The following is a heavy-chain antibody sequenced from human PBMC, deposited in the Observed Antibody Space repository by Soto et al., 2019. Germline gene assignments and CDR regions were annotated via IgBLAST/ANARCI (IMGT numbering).Heavy chain of an antibody. CDR3: ARANSCYKLYWFDP. Sequence: QVQLVQSGAEVKKPGASVKVSCKASGYTFTSYDINWVRQATGQGLEGMGWMNPNSGNTGYAQKFQGRVNMTRNTSISTAYMELSSLRCEDTAVYYWARANSCYKLYWFDPWGQGTLVTVSS. V-gene: IGHV1-8*01. CDR1: GYTFTSYD. J-gene: IGHJ5*02. D-gene: IGHD2-2*01. CDR2: MNPNSGNT.